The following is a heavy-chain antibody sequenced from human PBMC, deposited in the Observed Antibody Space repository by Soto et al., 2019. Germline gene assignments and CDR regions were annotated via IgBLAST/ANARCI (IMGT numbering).Heavy chain of an antibody. D-gene: IGHD6-13*01. CDR2: ISGRSDNT. Sequence: GGSLRLSCAASGFAFSSYAMSWVRQAPGKGLEWVSSISGRSDNTYYGDSVKGRFTISRDNSRTTLYLQMSSLRADDTAIYYCARAPPDSSSWYCFDFWGQGALVTVSS. J-gene: IGHJ4*02. CDR3: ARAPPDSSSWYCFDF. CDR1: GFAFSSYA. V-gene: IGHV3-23*01.